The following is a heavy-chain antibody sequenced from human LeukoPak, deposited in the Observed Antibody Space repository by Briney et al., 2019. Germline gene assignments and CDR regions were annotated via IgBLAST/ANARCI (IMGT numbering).Heavy chain of an antibody. V-gene: IGHV1-2*02. CDR3: ARESWFGESRGHEN. J-gene: IGHJ4*02. CDR2: INPNRGGT. CDR1: GYTFTGYY. D-gene: IGHD3-10*01. Sequence: ASLKVSWKASGYTFTGYYMHCVRQAPGQGLEWMGWINPNRGGTNYAQKFQGRVTMTRDTSISTAYMELSRLRSDDTAVYHCARESWFGESRGHENWGQGTLVTVSS.